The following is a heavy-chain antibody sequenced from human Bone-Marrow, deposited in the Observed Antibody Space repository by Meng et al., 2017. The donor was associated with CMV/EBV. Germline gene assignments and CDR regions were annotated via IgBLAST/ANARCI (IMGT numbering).Heavy chain of an antibody. D-gene: IGHD3-10*01. CDR2: IYYSGST. CDR3: ARVIGSLVDELPWYFDY. Sequence: QLQGQGPGPGPVKPSETCSLTCIVSGGSISSSSYYWGWIRQPPGKGLEWIGSIYYSGSTYYNPSLKSRVTISVDTSKNQFSLKLSSVTAADTAVYYCARVIGSLVDELPWYFDYWGQGTLVTVSS. V-gene: IGHV4-39*07. CDR1: GGSISSSSYY. J-gene: IGHJ4*02.